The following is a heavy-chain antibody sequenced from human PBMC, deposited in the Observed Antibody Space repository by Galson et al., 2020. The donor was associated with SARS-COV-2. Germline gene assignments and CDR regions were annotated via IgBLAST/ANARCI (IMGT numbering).Heavy chain of an antibody. CDR3: ATTGHGFDY. CDR1: GFTFDDYA. CDR2: ISWNSGSI. Sequence: GGSLRLSCAASGFTFDDYAMHWVRQAPGKGLEWVSGISWNSGSIGYADSVKGRFTISRDNAKNSLYLQMNSLRAEDTALYYCATTGHGFDYWGQGTLVTVSS. V-gene: IGHV3-9*01. D-gene: IGHD4-17*01. J-gene: IGHJ4*02.